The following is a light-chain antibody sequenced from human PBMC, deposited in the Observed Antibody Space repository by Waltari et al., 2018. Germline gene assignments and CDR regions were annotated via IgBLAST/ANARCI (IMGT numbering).Light chain of an antibody. CDR1: QSVSSSS. CDR2: AAS. Sequence: EIVLTQSPGTLSLSPGERATLSCRASQSVSSSSLAWYQQKPGQAPRLLIYAASRRATGIPDRISGSGSETDFTLTLNSLEPEDFAVYYWQQHGSSPFTFGQGTKVEIK. J-gene: IGKJ2*01. V-gene: IGKV3-20*01. CDR3: QQHGSSPFT.